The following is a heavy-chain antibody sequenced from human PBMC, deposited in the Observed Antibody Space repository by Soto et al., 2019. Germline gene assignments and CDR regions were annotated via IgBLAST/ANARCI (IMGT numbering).Heavy chain of an antibody. CDR3: ARSTVTTGVRWFDP. Sequence: GASVKVSCKASGGTFSSYAISWVRQAPGQGLEWMGGIIPIFGTANYAQKFQGRVTITADESTSTAYMELSSLRSEDTAVYYCARSTVTTGVRWFDPWGQGTLVTVSS. CDR1: GGTFSSYA. J-gene: IGHJ5*02. CDR2: IIPIFGTA. D-gene: IGHD4-17*01. V-gene: IGHV1-69*13.